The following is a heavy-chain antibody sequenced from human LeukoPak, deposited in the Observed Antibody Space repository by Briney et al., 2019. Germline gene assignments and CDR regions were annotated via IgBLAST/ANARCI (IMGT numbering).Heavy chain of an antibody. CDR3: ARTGDGDHFSSDY. J-gene: IGHJ4*02. CDR2: ISSRSSTI. V-gene: IGHV3-48*02. Sequence: GGSLRLSCAASGFTFSSYGINWVRQAPGKGLEWISFISSRSSTIYYADSVKGRFIISRDNAKNLLHLQMNSLRDEDTAVYYCARTGDGDHFSSDYWGQGILVTVSS. CDR1: GFTFSSYG. D-gene: IGHD4-17*01.